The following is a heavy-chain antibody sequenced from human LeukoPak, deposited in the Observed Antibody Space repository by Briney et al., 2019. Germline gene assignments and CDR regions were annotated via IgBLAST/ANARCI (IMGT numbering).Heavy chain of an antibody. V-gene: IGHV3-7*01. Sequence: GGSLRLSCAASGFTFSSYWMSWVRQAPGKGLEWVANIKQDGSEKYYVDSVKGRFTIYRDNAKNSLYLQMNSLRAEDTAVYYCARVRVAVAGTGDYYFDYWGQGTLVTVSS. CDR2: IKQDGSEK. J-gene: IGHJ4*02. CDR1: GFTFSSYW. CDR3: ARVRVAVAGTGDYYFDY. D-gene: IGHD6-19*01.